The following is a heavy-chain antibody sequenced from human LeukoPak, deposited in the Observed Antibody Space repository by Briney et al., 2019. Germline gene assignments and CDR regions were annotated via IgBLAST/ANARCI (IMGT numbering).Heavy chain of an antibody. CDR2: MNPNSGNT. CDR1: GYTFTSYD. Sequence: GASVKVSCKASGYTFTSYDINWVRQATGQGLGWMGWMNPNSGNTGYAQKFQGRVTMTRNTSISTAYMELSSLRSEDTAVYYCARTKTLSYYDSSGNAGMDVWGQGTTVTVSS. J-gene: IGHJ6*02. D-gene: IGHD3-22*01. V-gene: IGHV1-8*01. CDR3: ARTKTLSYYDSSGNAGMDV.